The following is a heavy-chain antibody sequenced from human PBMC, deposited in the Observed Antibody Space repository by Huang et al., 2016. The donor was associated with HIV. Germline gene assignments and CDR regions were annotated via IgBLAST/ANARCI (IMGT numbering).Heavy chain of an antibody. D-gene: IGHD3-10*01. CDR3: ARPKMTATPSDSSWSYFDF. V-gene: IGHV4-34*01. CDR2: VNPRGSA. CDR1: GGSFSDYF. J-gene: IGHJ4*02. Sequence: QVRLEQWGPNLLKPSDTLSLKCAVYGGSFSDYFWTWIRQSTVKGLEWIGGVNPRGSATHNPSRRSRVSSAVDSSKKQFYLNLTAVTAADTAVYFCARPKMTATPSDSSWSYFDFWGRGTPVTVSS.